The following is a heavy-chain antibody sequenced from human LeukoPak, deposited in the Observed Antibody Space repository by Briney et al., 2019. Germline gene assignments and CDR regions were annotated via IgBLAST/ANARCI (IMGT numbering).Heavy chain of an antibody. Sequence: GGSLRLSCAASGFTFSAAAMTWVRQAPGKGLEWVSLIGASGESTYYADSVKGRFTISRDNAENSLFLQMNSLRVEDTAVYYCARDYQGYWGQGTLVTVSS. J-gene: IGHJ4*02. CDR2: IGASGEST. V-gene: IGHV3-23*01. D-gene: IGHD2-2*01. CDR3: ARDYQGY. CDR1: GFTFSAAA.